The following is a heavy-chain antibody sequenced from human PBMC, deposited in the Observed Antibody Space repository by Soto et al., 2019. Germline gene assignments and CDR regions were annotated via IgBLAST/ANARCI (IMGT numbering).Heavy chain of an antibody. CDR2: INPNSGGT. D-gene: IGHD4-17*01. J-gene: IGHJ4*02. CDR1: GYTFTVYY. CDR3: ARDCGYGDYYFDY. Sequence: ASVKVSCKASGYTFTVYYMHWVRQDPGQGLEWMGWINPNSGGTNYAQKFQGWVTMTRDTSISTAYMELSRLRSDDTAVYYCARDCGYGDYYFDYWGQGTLVTVSS. V-gene: IGHV1-2*04.